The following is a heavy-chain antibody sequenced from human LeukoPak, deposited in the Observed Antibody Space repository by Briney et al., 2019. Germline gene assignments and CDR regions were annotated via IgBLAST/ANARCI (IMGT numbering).Heavy chain of an antibody. J-gene: IGHJ4*02. D-gene: IGHD3-16*01. V-gene: IGHV4-39*01. CDR3: ARRALGGAYFDI. CDR2: IYYSGST. CDR1: GASISRSSFY. Sequence: SETLSLTCTVSGASISRSSFYWGWIRQPPGKGLEWIANIYYSGSTYYNPSLKSRATISIDTSKDQFSLKLTSVSAADTAVYYCARRALGGAYFDIWGQGVLVTVSS.